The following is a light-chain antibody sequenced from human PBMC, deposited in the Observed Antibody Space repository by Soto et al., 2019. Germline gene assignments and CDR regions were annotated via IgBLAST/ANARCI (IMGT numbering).Light chain of an antibody. CDR3: AAWDGSLNGWV. J-gene: IGLJ3*02. CDR1: NSNLGTNS. V-gene: IGLV1-44*01. CDR2: SNN. Sequence: QPVLTQPPSASGTPGQRVTISCSGSNSNLGTNSMNWYQQLPGTAPKLLIHSNNQRPSGVPDRFSGSKSGTSASLAISGLQSEDEADYYCAAWDGSLNGWVFGGGTKLTVL.